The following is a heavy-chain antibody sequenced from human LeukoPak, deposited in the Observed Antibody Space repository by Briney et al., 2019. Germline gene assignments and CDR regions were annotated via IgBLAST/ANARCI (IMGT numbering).Heavy chain of an antibody. V-gene: IGHV3-9*01. Sequence: GGSLTLSCAASGFTFGAYAMHWVRQAPGKGLEWVSGINWNSDSIGYADSVKGRFTISRDNTKNSLYLQMNSLRVEDTALYYCASINRGINFDSWGQGTLVTVSS. CDR3: ASINRGINFDS. D-gene: IGHD1-14*01. J-gene: IGHJ4*02. CDR1: GFTFGAYA. CDR2: INWNSDSI.